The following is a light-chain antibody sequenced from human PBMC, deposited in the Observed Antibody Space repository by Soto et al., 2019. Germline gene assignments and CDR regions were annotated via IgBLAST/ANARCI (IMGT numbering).Light chain of an antibody. CDR3: QQRSNWPPT. J-gene: IGKJ2*01. CDR2: DAS. V-gene: IGKV3-11*01. CDR1: RSVSSY. Sequence: EIVLTQSPATLSLSPGERATLSCRASRSVSSYSAWYQQKPGQAPRLLIYDASNRATGIPARFSGSGSGTDFSLTISSLEPADFAVYYCQQRSNWPPTFGQGTKLEIK.